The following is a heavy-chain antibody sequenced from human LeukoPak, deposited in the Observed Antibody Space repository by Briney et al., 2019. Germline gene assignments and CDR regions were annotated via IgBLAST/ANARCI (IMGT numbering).Heavy chain of an antibody. CDR3: AGQGPHYDFWSGYSNWFDP. J-gene: IGHJ5*02. CDR2: INPNSGGT. V-gene: IGHV1-2*06. Sequence: ASVKVSCKASGYTFTGYYMHWVRQAPGQGLEWMGRINPNSGGTNYAQKFQGRVTMTRDTSISTAYMELSRLRSDDTAVYYCAGQGPHYDFWSGYSNWFDPWGQGTLVTVSS. D-gene: IGHD3-3*01. CDR1: GYTFTGYY.